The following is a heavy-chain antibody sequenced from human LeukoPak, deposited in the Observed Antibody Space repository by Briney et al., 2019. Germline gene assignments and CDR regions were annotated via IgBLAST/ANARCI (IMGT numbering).Heavy chain of an antibody. Sequence: SETLSLTCTVSGGSISSGSYYWSWIRQPAGKGLEWIGRIYTSGSTNYNPSLKSRVTISVDTSKNQFSLKLSSVTAADTAVYYCARDGVVGVTMGTFDIWGXGXMVTVSS. CDR1: GGSISSGSYY. D-gene: IGHD1-26*01. V-gene: IGHV4-61*02. J-gene: IGHJ3*02. CDR3: ARDGVVGVTMGTFDI. CDR2: IYTSGST.